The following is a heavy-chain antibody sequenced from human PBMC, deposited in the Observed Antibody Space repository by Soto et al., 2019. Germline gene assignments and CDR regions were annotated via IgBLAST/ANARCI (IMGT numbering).Heavy chain of an antibody. D-gene: IGHD6-13*01. CDR2: INSDGSST. J-gene: IGHJ2*01. V-gene: IGHV3-74*01. Sequence: GGSLRLSCAASGFTFSRYWMHWVRQAPGKGLVWVSRINSDGSSTSYADSVKGRFTISRDSAKNTLYLQMNSLRAEDTAVYYCATGMGIPAAGGLWGRGTLVTVSS. CDR3: ATGMGIPAAGGL. CDR1: GFTFSRYW.